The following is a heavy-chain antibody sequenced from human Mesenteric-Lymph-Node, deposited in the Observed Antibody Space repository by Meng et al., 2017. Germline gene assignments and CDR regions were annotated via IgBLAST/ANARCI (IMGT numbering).Heavy chain of an antibody. Sequence: ETLSLTCAASGFTFSGYFMSWVRQAPGKGLEWVSVISESGTWTEYADSVKGRFTISRDNSMSTLYLQMNSLRDEDTATYYCAKGKLAVAGYDSWGQGTLVTVSS. CDR2: ISESGTWT. J-gene: IGHJ4*02. D-gene: IGHD6-19*01. V-gene: IGHV3-23*01. CDR3: AKGKLAVAGYDS. CDR1: GFTFSGYF.